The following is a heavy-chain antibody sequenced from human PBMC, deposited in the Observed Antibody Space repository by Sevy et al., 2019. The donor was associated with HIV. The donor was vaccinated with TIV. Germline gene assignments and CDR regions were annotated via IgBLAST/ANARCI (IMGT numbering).Heavy chain of an antibody. Sequence: ASVKVSCKASGYTFTSYGISWVRQAPGQGLEWMGWISAYNGNTNYPQKLQGRVTMTTDTSTSTSYMELRSLRSDDTAVYYCARVYYYDSSGYYQRSPEFDPWGQGTLVTVSS. CDR2: ISAYNGNT. CDR3: ARVYYYDSSGYYQRSPEFDP. J-gene: IGHJ5*02. V-gene: IGHV1-18*01. CDR1: GYTFTSYG. D-gene: IGHD3-22*01.